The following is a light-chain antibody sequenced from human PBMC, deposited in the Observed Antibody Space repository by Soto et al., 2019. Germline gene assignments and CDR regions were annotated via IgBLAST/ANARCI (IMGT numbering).Light chain of an antibody. V-gene: IGKV3-15*01. CDR1: QSVGNN. Sequence: EIVVTQSPATLSVSPGERATLSCSASQSVGNNFAWYQQKPGQAPRLLIFATSTRATGAPARFSGSGSGTEFTLTISRLQSEDFAVYYCQQYGDWPLTFGGGAKVEIE. CDR2: ATS. CDR3: QQYGDWPLT. J-gene: IGKJ4*01.